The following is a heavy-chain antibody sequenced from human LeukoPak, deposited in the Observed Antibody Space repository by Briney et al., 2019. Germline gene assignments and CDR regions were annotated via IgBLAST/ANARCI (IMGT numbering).Heavy chain of an antibody. J-gene: IGHJ3*02. CDR3: ARWVATILHSFDI. V-gene: IGHV4-34*01. Sequence: SSETLSLTCAVSGDSFNDYYWSWIRQSPGKGLEWIGEVNHSGSTNYNPSLQSRVTISVDTSKNQFSLKLTSVTAADTAVYYCARWVATILHSFDIWGQGTVVTVSS. D-gene: IGHD5-12*01. CDR2: VNHSGST. CDR1: GDSFNDYY.